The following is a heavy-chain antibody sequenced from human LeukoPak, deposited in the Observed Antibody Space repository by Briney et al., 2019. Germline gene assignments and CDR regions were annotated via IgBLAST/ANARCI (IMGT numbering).Heavy chain of an antibody. CDR3: ARSERSGIYFDY. CDR2: INHSGST. CDR1: GVSFSAYY. J-gene: IGHJ4*02. Sequence: PSETLSLTCAVYGVSFSAYYWGWIRQPPGKGLEWIVEINHSGSTNYNPSLKSRVTISVDTSRNQFSLKVSSVTAADTAVYYCARSERSGIYFDYWGQGTLVTVSS. V-gene: IGHV4-34*01. D-gene: IGHD6-13*01.